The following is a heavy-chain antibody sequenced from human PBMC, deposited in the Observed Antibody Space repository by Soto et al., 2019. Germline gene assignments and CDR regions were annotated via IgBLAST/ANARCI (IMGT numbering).Heavy chain of an antibody. Sequence: KPSETLSLTCTISGGSISNYYWSWIRQPPGKGLEWIGYIYYSGSTNYNPSLKSRVTISVDTSKNQFSLKLSSVTAADTAVYYCARRDGDAFDMWGQGTMVTVSS. CDR1: GGSISNYY. CDR2: IYYSGST. V-gene: IGHV4-59*01. CDR3: ARRDGDAFDM. J-gene: IGHJ3*02.